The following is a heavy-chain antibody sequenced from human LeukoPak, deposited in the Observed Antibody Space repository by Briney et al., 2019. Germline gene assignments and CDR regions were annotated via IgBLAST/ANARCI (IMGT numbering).Heavy chain of an antibody. CDR3: ARDRPKQWLAGGVFDY. Sequence: ASVKVSCKASGYTFSIYNMHWVRQAPGQGLEWMGIINPSGGSASDAQKFQGRLTMTRDTSTSTVYMELSSLTSEDTAIYYCARDRPKQWLAGGVFDYWGQGTLVTVSS. CDR1: GYTFSIYN. D-gene: IGHD6-19*01. V-gene: IGHV1-46*01. J-gene: IGHJ4*02. CDR2: INPSGGSA.